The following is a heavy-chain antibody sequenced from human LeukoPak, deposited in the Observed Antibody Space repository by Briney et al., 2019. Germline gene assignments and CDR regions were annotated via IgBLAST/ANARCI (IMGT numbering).Heavy chain of an antibody. D-gene: IGHD3-22*01. CDR1: KFTFSSYS. J-gene: IGHJ6*04. Sequence: GGSLRLSCAASKFTFSSYSMNWVRQAPGKGLEWVSSINSYSSYIYYADSVKGRFTISRDNAKNSLYLQMNSLRAEDTAVYYCARGPTMKMDVWGKGTTVTISS. CDR3: ARGPTMKMDV. CDR2: INSYSSYI. V-gene: IGHV3-21*01.